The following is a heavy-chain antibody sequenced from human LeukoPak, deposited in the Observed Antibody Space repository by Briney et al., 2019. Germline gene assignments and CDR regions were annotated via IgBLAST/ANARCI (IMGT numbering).Heavy chain of an antibody. D-gene: IGHD3-3*01. CDR2: ISWNSGSI. CDR1: GFTFDDYA. Sequence: PGGSLRLSCAASGFTFDDYAMHWVRQAPGKGLEWVSGISWNSGSIGYADSVKGRFTISRDNAKNSLYLQMNSLRAEDTALYYCAKDRYYDFWSGPNWFDPWGQGTLVTVSS. J-gene: IGHJ5*02. V-gene: IGHV3-9*01. CDR3: AKDRYYDFWSGPNWFDP.